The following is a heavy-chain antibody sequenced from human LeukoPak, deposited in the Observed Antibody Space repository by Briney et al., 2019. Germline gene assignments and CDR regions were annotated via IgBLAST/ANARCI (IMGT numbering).Heavy chain of an antibody. Sequence: GGSLRLSCAASGFTFSSYRMHWVRQAPGKGLVWVSRINSDGSSTSYADSVKGRFTISRDNSKNTLYLQMNSLRAEDTAVYYCAKDWVNSGYDPRLFDYWGQGTLVTVSS. CDR3: AKDWVNSGYDPRLFDY. D-gene: IGHD5-12*01. CDR2: INSDGSST. J-gene: IGHJ4*02. V-gene: IGHV3-74*01. CDR1: GFTFSSYR.